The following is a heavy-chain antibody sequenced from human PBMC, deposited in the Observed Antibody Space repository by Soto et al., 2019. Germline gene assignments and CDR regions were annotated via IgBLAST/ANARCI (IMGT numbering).Heavy chain of an antibody. Sequence: SETLSLTCTVSCGSMRNVYWSWIRQPPGKRLEWIGFIFHSGNAKYNPSLKSRVTISIDTSKSQFSLSLDSVTAADTAVYFCARAHAPTLPFDYWGLGTLVTVSS. CDR1: CGSMRNVY. CDR3: ARAHAPTLPFDY. D-gene: IGHD2-15*01. CDR2: IFHSGNA. J-gene: IGHJ4*01. V-gene: IGHV4-59*01.